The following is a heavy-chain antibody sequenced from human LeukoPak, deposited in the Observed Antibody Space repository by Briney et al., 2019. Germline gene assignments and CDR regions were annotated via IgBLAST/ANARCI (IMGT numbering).Heavy chain of an antibody. D-gene: IGHD3-10*01. CDR1: GFTFSSYN. V-gene: IGHV3-48*01. CDR2: ISSSSGTI. Sequence: GGSLRLSCVASGFTFSSYNMNWVRQAPGRGLEWVSYISSSSGTIYYADSVKGRFTISRDNAKNSLYLQMNSLRAEDTAVYYCARDGRGLGNYFDYWGQATLVTVSS. J-gene: IGHJ4*02. CDR3: ARDGRGLGNYFDY.